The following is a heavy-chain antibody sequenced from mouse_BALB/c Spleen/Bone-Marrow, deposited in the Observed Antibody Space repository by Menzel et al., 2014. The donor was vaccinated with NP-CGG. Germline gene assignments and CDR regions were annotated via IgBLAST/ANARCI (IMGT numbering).Heavy chain of an antibody. Sequence: QVQLQQSGAELVRPGASVKLSCTASGYTFTSYWINWVKQRPGQGLEWIGNIYPSDSYTNYNQKFKDKATLTVDKSSSTAYMQLSSPPSEDSAVYYCTIEGYYGSSYVDYWGQGITLTVTS. V-gene: IGHV1-69*02. D-gene: IGHD1-1*01. CDR2: IYPSDSYT. J-gene: IGHJ2*01. CDR1: GYTFTSYW. CDR3: TIEGYYGSSYVDY.